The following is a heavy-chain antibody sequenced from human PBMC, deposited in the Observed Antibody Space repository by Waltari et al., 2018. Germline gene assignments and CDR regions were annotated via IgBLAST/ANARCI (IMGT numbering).Heavy chain of an antibody. J-gene: IGHJ4*02. Sequence: QVQLVQSGAEVKKPGSSVKVSCKASGGTFSSYALSWVRQAPGQGLEWMGRIIPIFGTANYAQKFQGRVTITADKSTSTAYMELSSLRSEDTAVYYCASWGKEMATMGVVNYWGQGTLVTVSS. V-gene: IGHV1-69*08. CDR3: ASWGKEMATMGVVNY. CDR1: GGTFSSYA. D-gene: IGHD2-21*01. CDR2: IIPIFGTA.